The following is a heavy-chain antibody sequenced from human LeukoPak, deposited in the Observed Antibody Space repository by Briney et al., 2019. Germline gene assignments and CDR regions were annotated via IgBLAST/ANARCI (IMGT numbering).Heavy chain of an antibody. CDR1: GGSITSYY. D-gene: IGHD3-10*01. J-gene: IGHJ4*02. CDR2: IYYSGST. V-gene: IGHV4-59*01. CDR3: ARETYYYGSGSYYPHIDY. Sequence: SETLSLTCLVSGGSITSYYWNWIRQPPGKGLEWIGYIYYSGSTNYNPSLKSRVTISVDTSKNHFSLKLNSVTAADTAVYYCARETYYYGSGSYYPHIDYWGQGTLVTVSS.